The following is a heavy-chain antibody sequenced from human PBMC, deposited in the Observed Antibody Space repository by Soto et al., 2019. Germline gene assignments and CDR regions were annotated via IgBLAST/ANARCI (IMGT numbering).Heavy chain of an antibody. V-gene: IGHV3-30*18. CDR1: GFTFSSYG. CDR2: ISYDGSNK. CDR3: AKDQYGDSGWYGMDV. D-gene: IGHD4-17*01. J-gene: IGHJ6*02. Sequence: PGGSLRLSCAASGFTFSSYGMHWVRQAPGKGLEWVAVISYDGSNKYYADSVKGRFTISRDNSKNTLYLQMNSLRAEDTAVYYCAKDQYGDSGWYGMDVWGQGTTVTVSS.